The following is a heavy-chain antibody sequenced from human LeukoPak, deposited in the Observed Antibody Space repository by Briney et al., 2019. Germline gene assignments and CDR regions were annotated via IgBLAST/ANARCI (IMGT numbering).Heavy chain of an antibody. CDR3: ARDGVAVAALFDY. CDR1: GYTFTGYY. J-gene: IGHJ4*02. Sequence: ASVKVSCKASGYTFTGYYMHWVRQAPGQGLEWMGWINPNSGGTNYAQKFQGRVTMTRDTPISTAYMELSRLRSDDTAVYYCARDGVAVAALFDYWGQGTLVTVSS. D-gene: IGHD6-19*01. CDR2: INPNSGGT. V-gene: IGHV1-2*02.